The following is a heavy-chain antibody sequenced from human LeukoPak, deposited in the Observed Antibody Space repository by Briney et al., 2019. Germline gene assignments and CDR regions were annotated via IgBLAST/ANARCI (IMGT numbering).Heavy chain of an antibody. Sequence: GESLKISFQVSGYRFTNYWIGWVRQMPGKGLESMGIIYSADSDITYSPSFQGQATISVDKSISTVYLQWSSLKASDTAMYYCARQSRDGSETRGYYFDYWGQGTLVTVSS. CDR1: GYRFTNYW. CDR2: IYSADSDI. D-gene: IGHD3-10*01. J-gene: IGHJ4*02. CDR3: ARQSRDGSETRGYYFDY. V-gene: IGHV5-51*01.